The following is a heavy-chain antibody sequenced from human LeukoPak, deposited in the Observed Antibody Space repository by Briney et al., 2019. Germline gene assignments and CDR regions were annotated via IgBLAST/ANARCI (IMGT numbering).Heavy chain of an antibody. CDR3: SREGPSGSYYSAYYGMDV. D-gene: IGHD3-10*01. CDR2: INHNGST. J-gene: IGHJ6*02. Sequence: PSETLSLTCAVYGGSFSGYYWSWIRQPPGKGLEWIGEINHNGSTNYNPSLKSRVTMSVDTSKNQFSLELTSVTAADTAVYYCSREGPSGSYYSAYYGMDVWGQGTTVTVSS. CDR1: GGSFSGYY. V-gene: IGHV4-34*01.